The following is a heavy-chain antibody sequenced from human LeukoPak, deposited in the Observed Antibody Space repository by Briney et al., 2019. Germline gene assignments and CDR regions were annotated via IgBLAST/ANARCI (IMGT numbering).Heavy chain of an antibody. CDR3: ARQPGAGGAAGSDY. Sequence: ASVKVSCKASGGTFSSYAISWVRQAPGQGLEWMGGIIPIFGTANYAQKFQGRVTITTDESTSTAYLQWSSLRASDTAMYYCARQPGAGGAAGSDYWGQGTLVTVSS. V-gene: IGHV1-69*05. J-gene: IGHJ4*02. CDR2: IIPIFGTA. CDR1: GGTFSSYA. D-gene: IGHD6-13*01.